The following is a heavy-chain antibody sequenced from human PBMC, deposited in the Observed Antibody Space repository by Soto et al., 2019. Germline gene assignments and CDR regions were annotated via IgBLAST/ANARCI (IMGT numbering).Heavy chain of an antibody. CDR2: LIPILGTT. Sequence: QVQLVQSGAEVRKPGSSVKVSCKASGGTFSSDAVSWVRQAPGQGLEWMGGLIPILGTTHYAQKFQGRVTITADKSTSTSYMELSSLRSEDTAVYYCARDMTRTVVPDFDFWGQGTLVTVSS. J-gene: IGHJ4*02. CDR1: GGTFSSDA. D-gene: IGHD1-7*01. V-gene: IGHV1-69*06. CDR3: ARDMTRTVVPDFDF.